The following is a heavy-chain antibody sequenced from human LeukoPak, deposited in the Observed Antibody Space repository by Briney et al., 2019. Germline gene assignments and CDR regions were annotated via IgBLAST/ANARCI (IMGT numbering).Heavy chain of an antibody. J-gene: IGHJ4*02. Sequence: ASVKVSCKASGYTFTSYYMHWVRQAPGQGLEWMGIINPSGGSTSYAQKFQGRVTMTRDMSTSTVYMELSSLRSEDTAVYYCARSPTGNYVAYWGQGTLVTVSS. CDR2: INPSGGST. D-gene: IGHD1-14*01. V-gene: IGHV1-46*01. CDR1: GYTFTSYY. CDR3: ARSPTGNYVAY.